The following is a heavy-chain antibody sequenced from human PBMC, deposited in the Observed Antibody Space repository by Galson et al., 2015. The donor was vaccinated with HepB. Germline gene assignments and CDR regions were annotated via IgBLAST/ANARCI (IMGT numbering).Heavy chain of an antibody. D-gene: IGHD5-18*01. CDR2: IIPIFGIA. Sequence: VKVSCKASGGTFSSYAISWVRQAPGQGLEWMGGIIPIFGIANYAQKFQGRVTITADESTSTAYMELSSLRSEDTAVYYCARRGYSYGYWFDPWGQGTLVTVSS. V-gene: IGHV1-69*13. J-gene: IGHJ5*02. CDR3: ARRGYSYGYWFDP. CDR1: GGTFSSYA.